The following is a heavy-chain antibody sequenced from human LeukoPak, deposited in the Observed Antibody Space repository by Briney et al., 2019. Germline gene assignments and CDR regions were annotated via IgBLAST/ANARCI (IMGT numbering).Heavy chain of an antibody. CDR3: VRDSGYGLDAFDI. Sequence: SQTLSLTCAISGDSVSSTSAAWNWIRQSPSRGLEWLGRTYYRSKWFNDYHLSMKSRITIQVDTFKNHFSLQLKSVTPEDTAVYYCVRDSGYGLDAFDIWGQGTKVTVSS. D-gene: IGHD5-12*01. V-gene: IGHV6-1*01. CDR2: TYYRSKWFN. J-gene: IGHJ3*02. CDR1: GDSVSSTSAA.